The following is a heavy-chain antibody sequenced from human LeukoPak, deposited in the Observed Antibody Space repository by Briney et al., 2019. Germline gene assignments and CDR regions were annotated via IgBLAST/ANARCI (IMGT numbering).Heavy chain of an antibody. D-gene: IGHD3-10*01. CDR1: GFTFSSYE. CDR2: ISSSSSTI. CDR3: ARDQHGSGNYKCYFDF. Sequence: GGSLRLSCAASGFTFSSYEMNWVRQAPGKGLEWISYISSSSSTIYYADSVKGRFTISRDNAKNSLYLQMNSLRVEDTAVYYCARDQHGSGNYKCYFDFWGQGTLVTVPS. V-gene: IGHV3-48*03. J-gene: IGHJ4*03.